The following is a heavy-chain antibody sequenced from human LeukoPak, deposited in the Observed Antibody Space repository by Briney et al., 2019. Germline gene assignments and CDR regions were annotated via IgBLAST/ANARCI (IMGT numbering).Heavy chain of an antibody. CDR2: MNPNSGNT. CDR1: GDTFTSYD. Sequence: ASVKVSCKASGDTFTSYDVNWVRQAPGQGLEWMGWMNPNSGNTGYAQKFQGRVTMTRNTSINTAYMEVSSLRSEDTAVYYCVRTAGIFWSGAYYFDSWGQGTLVTVSS. V-gene: IGHV1-8*01. J-gene: IGHJ4*02. CDR3: VRTAGIFWSGAYYFDS. D-gene: IGHD3-3*01.